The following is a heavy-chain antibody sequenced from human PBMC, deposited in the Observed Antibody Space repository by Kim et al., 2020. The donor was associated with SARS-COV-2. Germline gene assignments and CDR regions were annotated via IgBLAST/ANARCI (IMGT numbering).Heavy chain of an antibody. CDR1: GFTFSSYA. CDR3: AKVNAVRGVIIKMGFSFDY. V-gene: IGHV3-23*03. D-gene: IGHD3-10*01. CDR2: IYSGGSST. J-gene: IGHJ4*02. Sequence: GGSLRLSCAASGFTFSSYAMSWVRQAPGKGLEWVSVIYSGGSSTYYADSVKGRFTISRDNSKNTLYLQMNSPRAEDTAVYYCAKVNAVRGVIIKMGFSFDYWGQGTLVTVSS.